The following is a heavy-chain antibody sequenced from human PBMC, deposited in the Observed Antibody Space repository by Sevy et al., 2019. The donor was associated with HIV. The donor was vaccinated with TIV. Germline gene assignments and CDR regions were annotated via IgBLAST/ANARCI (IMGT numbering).Heavy chain of an antibody. V-gene: IGHV3-33*01. CDR3: ARLFYGSADY. CDR2: IWSDGAYQ. D-gene: IGHD3-10*01. Sequence: GSLRLSCAATGFTFSNYAMHWVRQAPGKGMEWVAIIWSDGAYQYHGDSVKGRFTISRDNSKNTLYLQMNNVRVEDTAVYYCARLFYGSADYWGQGTLVTVSS. CDR1: GFTFSNYA. J-gene: IGHJ4*02.